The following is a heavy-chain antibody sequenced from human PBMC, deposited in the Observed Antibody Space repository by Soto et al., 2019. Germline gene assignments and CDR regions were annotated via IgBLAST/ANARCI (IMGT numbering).Heavy chain of an antibody. Sequence: QVQLQESGPGLVRPSETLSLTCTVSSDSISSYYWIWIRQSPGEGLEWIGYTDYSGNTNYNPSLTSRVTISGDTSKNQFSLRLSSVTAADTAVYYCARAVGDPLYYLDYWGQGTLVTVSS. D-gene: IGHD6-19*01. CDR3: ARAVGDPLYYLDY. J-gene: IGHJ4*02. V-gene: IGHV4-59*08. CDR2: TDYSGNT. CDR1: SDSISSYY.